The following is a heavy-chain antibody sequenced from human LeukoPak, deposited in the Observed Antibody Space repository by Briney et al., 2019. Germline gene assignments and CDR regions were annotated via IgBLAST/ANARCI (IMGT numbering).Heavy chain of an antibody. J-gene: IGHJ4*02. CDR1: GFTFSNYA. CDR3: ARDYGDYVGDRLDY. D-gene: IGHD4-17*01. V-gene: IGHV3-23*01. CDR2: IRGRGGDT. Sequence: GGSLRLSCAASGFTFSNYAMSWVRQAPGKGPEWVSAIRGRGGDTYYADSVKGRFTISRDNAKNSLYLQMNSLRAEDTAVYYCARDYGDYVGDRLDYWGQGTLVTVSS.